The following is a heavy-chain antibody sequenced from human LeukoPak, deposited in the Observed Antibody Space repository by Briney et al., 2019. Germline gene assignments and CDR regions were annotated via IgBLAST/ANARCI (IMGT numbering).Heavy chain of an antibody. V-gene: IGHV4-34*01. Sequence: PSETLSLTCAVYGGSFSGYYWSWIRQPPGKGLEWIREINHSGSTNYNPSLKSRVTISVDTSKNQFSLKLSSVTAADTAVYYCARGSLSYYDSSGYYYGYFQHWGQGTLVTVSS. CDR2: INHSGST. J-gene: IGHJ1*01. CDR3: ARGSLSYYDSSGYYYGYFQH. D-gene: IGHD3-22*01. CDR1: GGSFSGYY.